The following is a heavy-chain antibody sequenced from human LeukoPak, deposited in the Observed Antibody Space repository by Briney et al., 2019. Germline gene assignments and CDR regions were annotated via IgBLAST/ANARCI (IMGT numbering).Heavy chain of an antibody. V-gene: IGHV4-30-4*01. CDR1: GVSISSGDYY. Sequence: PSETLSLTCTVSGVSISSGDYYWSWIRQPPGKGLEWIGYIYYSGSTYYNPSLKSQVTISVDTSKNQFSLKLSSVTAADTAVYYCARVPYGSGSYYIDYWGQGTLVTVSS. D-gene: IGHD3-10*01. J-gene: IGHJ4*02. CDR2: IYYSGST. CDR3: ARVPYGSGSYYIDY.